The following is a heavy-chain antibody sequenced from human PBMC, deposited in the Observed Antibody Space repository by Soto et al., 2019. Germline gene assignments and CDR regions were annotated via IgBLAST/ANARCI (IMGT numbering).Heavy chain of an antibody. J-gene: IGHJ3*02. Sequence: SQTLSLTCAISGDSVFSNSATWNWIRQSPSRGLEWLGRTYYRSKWYNDYAVSVKSRITINTDTSKNQFSLQLNSVTPEDTAVYYCARDPSPQHDAFDIWGQATMVTVSS. V-gene: IGHV6-1*01. CDR2: TYYRSKWYN. CDR3: ARDPSPQHDAFDI. CDR1: GDSVFSNSAT. D-gene: IGHD1-1*01.